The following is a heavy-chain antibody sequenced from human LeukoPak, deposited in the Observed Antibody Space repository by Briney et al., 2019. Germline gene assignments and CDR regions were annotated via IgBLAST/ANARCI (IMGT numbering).Heavy chain of an antibody. D-gene: IGHD3-10*01. V-gene: IGHV3-23*01. CDR2: ISGSGGST. CDR1: GFTFSSYA. J-gene: IGHJ4*02. CDR3: ARWFGELAHYFDY. Sequence: GGSLRLSCAASGFTFSSYAMSWVRQAPGKGPEWVSAISGSGGSTYYADSVKGRFTISRDNSKNTLYLQMNSLRAEDTAVYYCARWFGELAHYFDYWGQGTLVTVSS.